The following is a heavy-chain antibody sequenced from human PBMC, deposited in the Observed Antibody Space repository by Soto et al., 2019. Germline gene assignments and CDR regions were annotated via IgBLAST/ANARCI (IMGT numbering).Heavy chain of an antibody. D-gene: IGHD6-13*01. CDR1: GFTFGDYA. Sequence: GGSLRLSCTASGFTFGDYAMSWFRQAPGKGLEWVGFIRSKAYGGTTEYDASVKGRFTISRDDSKSIAYLQMNSLKTEDTAVYYCTRDWGEDPSSWYTAEKLYYYYGMDVWGQGTTVTVSS. J-gene: IGHJ6*02. CDR3: TRDWGEDPSSWYTAEKLYYYYGMDV. V-gene: IGHV3-49*03. CDR2: IRSKAYGGTT.